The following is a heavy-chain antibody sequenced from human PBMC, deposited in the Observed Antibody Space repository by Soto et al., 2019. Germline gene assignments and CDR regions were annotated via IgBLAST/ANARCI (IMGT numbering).Heavy chain of an antibody. CDR1: SGSISTYY. Sequence: PSETLSLTCTVSSGSISTYYWSWIRQPPGKGLEWIGYIYYTGSTNYNPSLKSRVTISVDTSKNQFSLKLSSVTAADTAVYYCARHAVVAATPAAFDIWGHGTMVTVSS. V-gene: IGHV4-59*01. CDR2: IYYTGST. D-gene: IGHD2-15*01. J-gene: IGHJ3*02. CDR3: ARHAVVAATPAAFDI.